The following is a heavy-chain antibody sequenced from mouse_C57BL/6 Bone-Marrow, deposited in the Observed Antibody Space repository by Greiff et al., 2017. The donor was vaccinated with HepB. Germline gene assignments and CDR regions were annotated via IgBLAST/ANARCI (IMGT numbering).Heavy chain of an antibody. CDR1: GYSITSCYY. J-gene: IGHJ4*01. D-gene: IGHD2-5*01. CDR3: ARDGANYSNHGAMDY. V-gene: IGHV3-6*01. Sequence: EVQVVESGPGLVKPSQSLSLTCSVSGYSITSCYYWYWIRQFPGNNLELMGYIRYDGSNNYNPSLKNRISITRDTSKNQFFLKLNSVTTEDTATYYGARDGANYSNHGAMDYWGQGTSVTVSS. CDR2: IRYDGSN.